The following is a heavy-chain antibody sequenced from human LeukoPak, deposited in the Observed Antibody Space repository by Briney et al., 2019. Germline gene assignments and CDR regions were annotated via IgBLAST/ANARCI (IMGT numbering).Heavy chain of an antibody. Sequence: SETLSLTCTVSGGSISSYYWSWIRQPPGKGLEWIGYIYTSGSTNYNPSLKSRVTISVDTSKNQFSLKLSSVTAADTAVYYCARRYSSSWVGVHWFDPWGQGTLVTVSS. V-gene: IGHV4-4*09. D-gene: IGHD6-13*01. CDR1: GGSISSYY. CDR3: ARRYSSSWVGVHWFDP. CDR2: IYTSGST. J-gene: IGHJ5*02.